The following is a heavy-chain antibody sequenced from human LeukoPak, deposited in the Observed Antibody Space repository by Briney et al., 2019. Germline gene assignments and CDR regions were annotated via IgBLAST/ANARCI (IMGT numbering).Heavy chain of an antibody. J-gene: IGHJ4*02. CDR2: ISSYNGNT. D-gene: IGHD6-19*01. CDR1: GYTFTSYG. CDR3: TREYSSGWYLY. V-gene: IGHV1-18*01. Sequence: ASVKVSCKASGYTFTSYGISWVRQAPGQGLEWMGWISSYNGNTNYAQKLQGRVTMTTDTSTSTAYMELRSLRSDDTAVYYCTREYSSGWYLYWGQGTPVTVSS.